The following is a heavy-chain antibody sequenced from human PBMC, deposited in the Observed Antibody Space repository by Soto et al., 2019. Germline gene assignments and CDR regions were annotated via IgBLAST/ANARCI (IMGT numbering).Heavy chain of an antibody. CDR1: GYTFTAYY. CDR3: ARNMDYYYGPGSGNGHGF. V-gene: IGHV1-2*02. CDR2: INPRFGDT. J-gene: IGHJ6*02. D-gene: IGHD3-10*01. Sequence: QVQLVQSGAELKEPGDSVRVSCEASGYTFTAYYIHWVRQAPGQGLEWMGWINPRFGDTSYAQDFQGRVSMTRDTSISTVYMELRRLTSDDTAIYYCARNMDYYYGPGSGNGHGFWGQGTTVTVCS.